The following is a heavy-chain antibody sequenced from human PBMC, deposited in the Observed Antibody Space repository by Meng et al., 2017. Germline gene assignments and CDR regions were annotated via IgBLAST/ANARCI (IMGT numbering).Heavy chain of an antibody. Sequence: RLRLPTSGQVLGRPSETLSLTCTVSGGSISSSSSYWGWIRQPPGKGLEWIGSIYYSGSTYYNPSLKSRVTISVDTSKNQFSLKLSSVTAADTAVYYCARDHRYSSGWWFDPWGQGTLVTVSS. CDR2: IYYSGST. J-gene: IGHJ5*02. D-gene: IGHD6-19*01. CDR1: GGSISSSSSY. V-gene: IGHV4-39*06. CDR3: ARDHRYSSGWWFDP.